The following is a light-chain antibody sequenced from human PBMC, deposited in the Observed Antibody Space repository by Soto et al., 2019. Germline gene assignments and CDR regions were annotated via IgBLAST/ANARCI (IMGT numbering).Light chain of an antibody. CDR1: QTISSW. J-gene: IGKJ1*01. V-gene: IGKV1-5*03. CDR2: KAS. Sequence: DIQMTQSPSTLSGSVGDRVTITCRASQTISSWLAWYQQKPGKAPKLLIYKASTLKSGVPSRFSGSGSGTEFTLTISSLQPDDFATYYCQHYNSYSEAFGXGTKVELK. CDR3: QHYNSYSEA.